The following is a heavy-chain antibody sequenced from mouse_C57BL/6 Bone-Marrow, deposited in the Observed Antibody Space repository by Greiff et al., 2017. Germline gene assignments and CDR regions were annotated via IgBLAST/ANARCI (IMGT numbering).Heavy chain of an antibody. CDR1: GFTFSSYT. Sequence: EVKLMESGGGLVKPGGSLKLSCAASGFTFSSYTMSWVRQTPEKRLEWVATISGGGGNTYYPDSVKGRFTISRANAKNTLYLQMSSLRSEDTALYYGPRERKNWFAYWGQGPLVTVSP. V-gene: IGHV5-9*01. J-gene: IGHJ3*01. CDR3: PRERKNWFAY. CDR2: ISGGGGNT.